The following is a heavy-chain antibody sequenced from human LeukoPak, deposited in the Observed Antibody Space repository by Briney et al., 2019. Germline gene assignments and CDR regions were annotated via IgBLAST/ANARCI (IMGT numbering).Heavy chain of an antibody. V-gene: IGHV3-21*01. J-gene: IGHJ4*02. Sequence: GGSLRLSCAASGFTFSSYSMNWVRQAPGKGLEWVSSISSSSSYIYYADSVKGRFTISRDNAKNSLYLQMNSLRAEDTAVYYCARLQLPPQRYGFDYWGQGTLVTVSS. CDR3: ARLQLPPQRYGFDY. CDR1: GFTFSSYS. CDR2: ISSSSSYI. D-gene: IGHD6-6*01.